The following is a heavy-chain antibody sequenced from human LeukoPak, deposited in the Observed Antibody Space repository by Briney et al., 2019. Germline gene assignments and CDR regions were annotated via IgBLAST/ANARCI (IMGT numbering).Heavy chain of an antibody. CDR3: AKVAPPFSGDYCFDY. CDR2: SSGSGGST. J-gene: IGHJ4*02. D-gene: IGHD4-17*01. V-gene: IGHV3-23*01. Sequence: GGSLRLSCAASGFTFSSYVMSWVRQAPGKGLEWVSASSGSGGSTYYANSVKGRFTISRDNSKNTLYLQMNSLRAEDTAVYYCAKVAPPFSGDYCFDYWGQGTLVTVSS. CDR1: GFTFSSYV.